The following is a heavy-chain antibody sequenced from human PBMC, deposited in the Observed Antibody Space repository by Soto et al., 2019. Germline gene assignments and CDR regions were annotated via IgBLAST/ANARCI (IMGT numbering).Heavy chain of an antibody. V-gene: IGHV3-7*01. CDR1: GFTFSSYW. D-gene: IGHD2-2*01. Sequence: GGSLRLSCAASGFTFSSYWMSWVRQAPGKGLEWVANIKQDGSEKYYVDSVKGRFTISRDNAKNSLYLQMNSLRAEDTAVYYCARDNVDDIVVVPAATWDYYYMDVWGKGTTVTVSS. J-gene: IGHJ6*03. CDR3: ARDNVDDIVVVPAATWDYYYMDV. CDR2: IKQDGSEK.